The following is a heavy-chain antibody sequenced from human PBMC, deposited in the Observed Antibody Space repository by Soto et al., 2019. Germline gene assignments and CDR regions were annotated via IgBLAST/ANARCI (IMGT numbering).Heavy chain of an antibody. D-gene: IGHD2-21*02. V-gene: IGHV4-4*02. J-gene: IGHJ4*02. Sequence: PSETLSLTCAVSGGSISSSNWWSWVRQPPGKGLEWIGEIYHSGSTNYNPSLKSRVTISVDKSKNQFSLKLSSVTAADTAVYYCATGDPYCGGDCYFSFDYWGQGTLVTVSS. CDR3: ATGDPYCGGDCYFSFDY. CDR1: GGSISSSNW. CDR2: IYHSGST.